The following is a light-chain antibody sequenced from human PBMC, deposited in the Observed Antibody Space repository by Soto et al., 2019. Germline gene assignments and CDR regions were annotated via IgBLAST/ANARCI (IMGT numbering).Light chain of an antibody. CDR2: DAS. CDR3: QQYNNWPRT. J-gene: IGKJ1*01. Sequence: EIVMTQSPATLSLSPGERATLSCRASQSVNSNLAWYQQTRGQAPRLLMFDASTRATGIPARFSGSGSGTEFTLTISSLQSEDFAIYYCQQYNNWPRTFGQGTKVDIK. CDR1: QSVNSN. V-gene: IGKV3-15*01.